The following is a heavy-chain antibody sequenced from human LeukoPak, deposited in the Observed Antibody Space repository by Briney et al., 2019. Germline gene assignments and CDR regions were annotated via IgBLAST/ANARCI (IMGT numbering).Heavy chain of an antibody. CDR2: ISGSGGST. Sequence: GGSLRLSCAASGFTSSSYAMSWVRQAPGKGLEWVSAISGSGGSTYYADSVKGRFTISRDNSKNTLYLQMNSLRAEDTAVYYCAKDHGVAGLFDYWGQGTLVTVSS. CDR1: GFTSSSYA. J-gene: IGHJ4*02. CDR3: AKDHGVAGLFDY. V-gene: IGHV3-23*01. D-gene: IGHD6-19*01.